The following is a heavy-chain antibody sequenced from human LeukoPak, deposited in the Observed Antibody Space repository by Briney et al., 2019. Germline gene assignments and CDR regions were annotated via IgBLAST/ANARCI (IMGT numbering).Heavy chain of an antibody. Sequence: GGSLRLSCAASGFTFSSYAMSWVRQAPGKGLEWVSAISGSGGSTYYADPVKGRFTISRDNSKNTLYLQMNSLRAEDTAVYYCAKEPYYDFWSGGYFDYWGQGTLVTVSS. CDR1: GFTFSSYA. CDR2: ISGSGGST. J-gene: IGHJ4*02. D-gene: IGHD3-3*01. CDR3: AKEPYYDFWSGGYFDY. V-gene: IGHV3-23*01.